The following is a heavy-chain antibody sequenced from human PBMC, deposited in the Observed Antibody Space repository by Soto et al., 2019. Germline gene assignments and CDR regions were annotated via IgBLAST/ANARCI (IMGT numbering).Heavy chain of an antibody. D-gene: IGHD5-18*01. CDR1: GFSLTTSGVG. CDR2: IFWNDDE. J-gene: IGHJ4*02. V-gene: IGHV2-5*01. Sequence: QITLKESGPTLVKPTQTLTLTCTFSGFSLTTSGVGVGWIRQPPGKALEWLALIFWNDDERYSPSLNSRLTITKDTSKNQVVLTMTNMDPVDTATYYCVHIGYSYDPFGYWGRGTLVTVSS. CDR3: VHIGYSYDPFGY.